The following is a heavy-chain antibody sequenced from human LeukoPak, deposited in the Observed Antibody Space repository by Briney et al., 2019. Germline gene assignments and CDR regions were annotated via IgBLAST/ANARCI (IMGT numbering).Heavy chain of an antibody. CDR3: ARAYGSGSYLDY. CDR1: GFTFSSYA. D-gene: IGHD3-10*01. V-gene: IGHV3-30*01. CDR2: ISYDGSNK. J-gene: IGHJ4*02. Sequence: GRSLRLSCAASGFTFSSYAMHWVRQAPGKGLEWVAVISYDGSNKYYADSVKGRFTISRDNSKNTLYLQMNSLRAEDTAVYYCARAYGSGSYLDYWGQGTLVTVSS.